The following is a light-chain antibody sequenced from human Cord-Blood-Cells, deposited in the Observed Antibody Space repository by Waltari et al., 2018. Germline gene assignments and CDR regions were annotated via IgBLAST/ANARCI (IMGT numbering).Light chain of an antibody. CDR2: DAS. CDR3: QQRSNWPLFT. CDR1: QRGSSY. V-gene: IGKV3-11*01. Sequence: EIVLTQSPATLSLSPGERATLSCSASQRGSSYLAWYQQQPGQAPRLLIYDASNRATGIPARFSGSGSGTDFTLTISSLEPEDFAVYYCQQRSNWPLFTFGPGTKVDIK. J-gene: IGKJ3*01.